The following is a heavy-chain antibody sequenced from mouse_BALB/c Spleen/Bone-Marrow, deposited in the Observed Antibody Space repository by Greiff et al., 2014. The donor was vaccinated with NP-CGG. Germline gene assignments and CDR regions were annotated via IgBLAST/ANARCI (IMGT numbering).Heavy chain of an antibody. CDR2: IHPNSGNI. Sequence: VQLQQSGSVLVRPGASVRLSCKTSGYTFTRSWMHWAKQRPGQGPEWIGEIHPNSGNINYNEKFKGKATLTVDTSSSIVYVERSSLTSEDSAVYYCARHHRYAYYVDYWGQGTTLTVAS. D-gene: IGHD2-14*01. J-gene: IGHJ2*01. V-gene: IGHV1S130*01. CDR3: ARHHRYAYYVDY. CDR1: GYTFTRSW.